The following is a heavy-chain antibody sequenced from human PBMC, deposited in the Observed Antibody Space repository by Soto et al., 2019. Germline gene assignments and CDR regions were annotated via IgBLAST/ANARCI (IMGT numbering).Heavy chain of an antibody. CDR1: GFTFSSYG. Sequence: QVQLVESGGGVVQPGRSLRLSCAASGFTFSSYGMHWVRQAPGKGLEWVALISYDASIKYYADYVKGRFTISRDNSKSTVYLKMITLRTEDTAVYYCAKAQHYGSGSFYNLFGQEDPWGQGTLVTVSS. D-gene: IGHD3-10*01. J-gene: IGHJ5*02. CDR3: AKAQHYGSGSFYNLFGQEDP. CDR2: ISYDASIK. V-gene: IGHV3-30*18.